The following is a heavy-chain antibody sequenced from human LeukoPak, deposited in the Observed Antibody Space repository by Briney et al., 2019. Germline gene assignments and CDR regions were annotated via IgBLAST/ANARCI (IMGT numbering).Heavy chain of an antibody. CDR1: GGSISSGSYY. CDR3: ARDPGPPLGDWYFDP. D-gene: IGHD1-14*01. J-gene: IGHJ2*01. Sequence: PSQTLSLTCTVSGGSISSGSYYWSWIRQPAGKGLEWIGRIYTSGSTNYNPSLKSRVTISVDTSKNQFSLKLSSVTAADTAVYYCARDPGPPLGDWYFDPWGRGTLVTVSS. V-gene: IGHV4-61*02. CDR2: IYTSGST.